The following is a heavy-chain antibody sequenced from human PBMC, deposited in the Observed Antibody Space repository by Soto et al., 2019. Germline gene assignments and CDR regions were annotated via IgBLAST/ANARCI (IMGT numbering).Heavy chain of an antibody. V-gene: IGHV1-8*01. Sequence: ASVKVSCKASGYTFTSYDINWVRQATGQGLEWMGWMNPNSGNTGYAQKFQDRVTMTRNTSISTAYMELSSLRSEDTAVYYCARGGSGDYYYYYMDVWGKGTTVTVSS. CDR1: GYTFTSYD. J-gene: IGHJ6*03. D-gene: IGHD2-15*01. CDR2: MNPNSGNT. CDR3: ARGGSGDYYYYYMDV.